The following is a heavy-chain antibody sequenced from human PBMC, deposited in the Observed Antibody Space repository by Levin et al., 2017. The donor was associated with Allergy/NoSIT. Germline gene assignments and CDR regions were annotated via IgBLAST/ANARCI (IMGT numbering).Heavy chain of an antibody. CDR1: GFSIRDVY. Sequence: GESLKISCAASGFSIRDVYMSWVRQAPGKGPEWLGRFLRKTDGGAADIAAPVKGRIPISRYDSRNTLYLQMTSLSSEDTAVYYCSSLFGVIMSDAFDVWGQGAMVTVSS. CDR2: FLRKTDGGAA. CDR3: SSLFGVIMSDAFDV. D-gene: IGHD3-3*01. J-gene: IGHJ3*01. V-gene: IGHV3-15*01.